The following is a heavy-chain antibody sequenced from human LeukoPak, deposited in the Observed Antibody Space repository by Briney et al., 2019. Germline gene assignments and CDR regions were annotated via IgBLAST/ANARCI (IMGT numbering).Heavy chain of an antibody. Sequence: GGSLRLSCAASGCSLNNFAVHWVRQAPGKGLEWVALMPSDGSNMQYADSVKGQFTISRDNSKNTVYLQMNSLRGDDTAVYYCASQGAGYDEPIDYWGQGTLVTVSS. CDR2: MPSDGSNM. V-gene: IGHV3-30*04. D-gene: IGHD5-12*01. CDR1: GCSLNNFA. J-gene: IGHJ4*02. CDR3: ASQGAGYDEPIDY.